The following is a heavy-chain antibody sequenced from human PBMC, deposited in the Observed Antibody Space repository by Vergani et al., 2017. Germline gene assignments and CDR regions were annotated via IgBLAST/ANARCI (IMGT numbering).Heavy chain of an antibody. CDR2: FYTGGGT. CDR1: GGSLSSGSYY. J-gene: IGHJ6*02. CDR3: ARDPLYSTTWPFLLLDMDV. Sequence: QVQLQESGPGLLRPSQTLSLTCTVSGGSLSSGSYYWSWFRQPAGNGLEWIGRFYTGGGTSYNPSLTSRVPISVYTAKNQFSLQLSSVTAADTAVYYCARDPLYSTTWPFLLLDMDVWGQGTTGTVSS. D-gene: IGHD6-13*01. V-gene: IGHV4-61*02.